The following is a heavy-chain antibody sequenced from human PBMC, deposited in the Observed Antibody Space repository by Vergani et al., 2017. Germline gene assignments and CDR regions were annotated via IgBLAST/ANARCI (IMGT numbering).Heavy chain of an antibody. CDR2: IYYSGST. J-gene: IGHJ3*02. Sequence: QLQLQESGPGLVKPSETLSLTCTVSGGSISSSSYYWGWIRQPPGKGLEWIGSIYYSGSTYYNQSLKSRVTISVDTSKNQFSLKLSSVTAADTAVYYCARRGGYSGAFDIWGQGTMVTVSS. CDR3: ARRGGYSGAFDI. D-gene: IGHD1-26*01. V-gene: IGHV4-39*01. CDR1: GGSISSSSYY.